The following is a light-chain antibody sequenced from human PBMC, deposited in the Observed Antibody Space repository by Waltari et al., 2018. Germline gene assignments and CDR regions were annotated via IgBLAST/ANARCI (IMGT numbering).Light chain of an antibody. CDR1: QSIHNY. CDR3: QQRRNWPLT. J-gene: IGKJ4*01. CDR2: DTS. V-gene: IGKV3-11*01. Sequence: DIVLTQSPATLSLSPGERATLSCRASQSIHNYLAWYQQKPGKAPRLLIYDTSNRATGISARFSGSGFGTDYTLTISSLEPEDFAVYYCQQRRNWPLTFGGGTKVEIK.